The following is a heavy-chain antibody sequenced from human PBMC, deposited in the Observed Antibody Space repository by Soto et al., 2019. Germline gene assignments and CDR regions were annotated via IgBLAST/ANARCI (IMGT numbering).Heavy chain of an antibody. CDR3: AREGNYHEF. CDR1: GFPFGIYT. V-gene: IGHV3-21*01. D-gene: IGHD3-10*01. Sequence: VGSLRLSCETSGFPFGIYTMNWVRQAPGKGLEWVSSISSSGTYIDYADSVEGRFAISRDDAKNSVFLEMTSLRVDDTAVYYCAREGNYHEFWGQGTLVTVSS. CDR2: ISSSGTYI. J-gene: IGHJ4*02.